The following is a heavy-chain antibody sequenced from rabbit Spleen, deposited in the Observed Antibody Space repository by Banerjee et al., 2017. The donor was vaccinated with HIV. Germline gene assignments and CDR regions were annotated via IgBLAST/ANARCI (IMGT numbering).Heavy chain of an antibody. V-gene: IGHV1S7*01. Sequence: QLTETGGGLVQPGGSLTLSCKASGIDFTNYYITWVRQGPGKGLEWIGYIDPIFGTTNYATWVNGRFSISRENTQNTLYLQLNSLTVADTATYFCVREAGYAGYGDGNLWGQGTLVTVS. CDR1: GIDFTNYY. D-gene: IGHD7-1*01. CDR2: IDPIFGTT. J-gene: IGHJ4*01. CDR3: VREAGYAGYGDGNL.